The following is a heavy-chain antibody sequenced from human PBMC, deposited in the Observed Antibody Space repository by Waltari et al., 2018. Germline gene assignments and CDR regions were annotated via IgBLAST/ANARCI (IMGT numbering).Heavy chain of an antibody. CDR1: GFTFSSYA. D-gene: IGHD2-2*01. CDR3: ARGIVVPWGYFDY. CDR2: ISYDGSNK. J-gene: IGHJ4*02. Sequence: QVQLVESGGGVVQPGRSLRLSCAASGFTFSSYAMHWVRQAPGKGLEWVAVISYDGSNKYYADSGKGRFTISRDNSKNTLYLQMTSLRAEDTAVYYCARGIVVPWGYFDYWGQGTLVTVSS. V-gene: IGHV3-30-3*01.